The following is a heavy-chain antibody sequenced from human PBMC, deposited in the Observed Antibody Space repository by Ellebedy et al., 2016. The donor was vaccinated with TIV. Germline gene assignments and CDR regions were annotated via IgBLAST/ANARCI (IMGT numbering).Heavy chain of an antibody. J-gene: IGHJ3*02. Sequence: GESLKISCAASGFTFSDYYMSWIRQAPGKGLEWVSYISSSSSYTNYADSVKGRFTISRDNAKNSLYLQMNSLRAEDTALYYCAREGGFIAAAGPYDAFDIWGQGTMVTVSS. D-gene: IGHD6-13*01. V-gene: IGHV3-11*05. CDR3: AREGGFIAAAGPYDAFDI. CDR2: ISSSSSYT. CDR1: GFTFSDYY.